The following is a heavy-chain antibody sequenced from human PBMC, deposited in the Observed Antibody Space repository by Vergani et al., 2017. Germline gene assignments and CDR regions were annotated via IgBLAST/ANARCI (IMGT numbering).Heavy chain of an antibody. D-gene: IGHD6-6*01. CDR1: GYSFTSYW. V-gene: IGHV5-51*01. CDR3: ARARGRYGSSSEGAYGMDV. CDR2: ICPGDSDT. Sequence: EVQLVQSGAEVKTPGESLKISCKGSGYSFTSYWIGWVRQMPGKGLEWVGIICPGDSDTSYSPSFQGQVTISADKSISTAYLQGSSLKAWDTAMYYCARARGRYGSSSEGAYGMDVWGQGTTVTVSS. J-gene: IGHJ6*02.